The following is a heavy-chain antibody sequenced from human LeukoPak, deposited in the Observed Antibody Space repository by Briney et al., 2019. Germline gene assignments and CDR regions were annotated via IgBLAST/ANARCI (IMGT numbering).Heavy chain of an antibody. Sequence: GGSLRLSCAASGFTVSSNYMTWVRQAPGKGLEWVSLIYSDDSTYYADSVKGRFTISRDNSKNTLYLQMNSLRAEDTAVYYCARDNWGSSGYYGIYYYYYGMDVWGQGTTVTVSS. CDR3: ARDNWGSSGYYGIYYYYYGMDV. J-gene: IGHJ6*02. D-gene: IGHD3-22*01. V-gene: IGHV3-53*01. CDR1: GFTVSSNY. CDR2: IYSDDST.